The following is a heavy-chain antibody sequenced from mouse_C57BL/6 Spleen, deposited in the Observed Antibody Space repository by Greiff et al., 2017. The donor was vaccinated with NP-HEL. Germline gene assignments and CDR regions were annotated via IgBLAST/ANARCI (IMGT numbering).Heavy chain of an antibody. CDR2: IDPSDSNT. CDR3: ARVRPDSDYFAY. V-gene: IGHV1-69*01. CDR1: GYTFTSYW. Sequence: QVQLQQPGAELVMPGASVKLSCKASGYTFTSYWMHWVKQRPGQGLEWIGEIDPSDSNTNYNQKFKGKSTLTVDKSSSTAYMQLSSLTSEDSAVYYYARVRPDSDYFAYWGQGTLVTVSA. D-gene: IGHD2-5*01. J-gene: IGHJ3*01.